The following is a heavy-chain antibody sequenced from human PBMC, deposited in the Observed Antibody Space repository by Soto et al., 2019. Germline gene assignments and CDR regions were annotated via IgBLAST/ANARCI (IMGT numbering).Heavy chain of an antibody. D-gene: IGHD4-17*01. CDR3: AREPDYGDKGDAFDI. Sequence: QVQLQESGPGLVKPSQTLSLTCTVSGGSISSGGYYWSWIRQHPGKGLEWIGYIYYSGSTYYNPSLASRVTISVDTSKNQSSLKLGAVTAADTAVYYCAREPDYGDKGDAFDIWGQGTMVTVSS. CDR1: GGSISSGGYY. CDR2: IYYSGST. J-gene: IGHJ3*02. V-gene: IGHV4-31*03.